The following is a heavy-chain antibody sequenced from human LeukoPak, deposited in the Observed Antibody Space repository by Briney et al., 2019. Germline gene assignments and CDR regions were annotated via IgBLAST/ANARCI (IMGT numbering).Heavy chain of an antibody. Sequence: GGSLRLSRAASGFTFSSYAMHWVRQAPGKGLEWVAVISYDGSNKYYADSVKGRFTISRDNSKNTLYLQMNSLRAEDTAVYYCARDPVIAAAGTDYWGQGTLVTVSS. CDR1: GFTFSSYA. J-gene: IGHJ4*02. CDR3: ARDPVIAAAGTDY. CDR2: ISYDGSNK. D-gene: IGHD6-13*01. V-gene: IGHV3-30-3*01.